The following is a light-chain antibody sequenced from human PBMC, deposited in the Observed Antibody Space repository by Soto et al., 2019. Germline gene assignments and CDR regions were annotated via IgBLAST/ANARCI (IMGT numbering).Light chain of an antibody. CDR1: QSVSTW. CDR2: DAS. V-gene: IGKV1-5*01. J-gene: IGKJ4*01. Sequence: DIQMTQSPSTLSASLGDRVTITCGASQSVSTWLAWYQQKPGKAPKLLIYDASTLETGVPSRFSGSGSGTEFTLTISSLQPDDFATYYCQQYDSYLTFGGGTKVDI. CDR3: QQYDSYLT.